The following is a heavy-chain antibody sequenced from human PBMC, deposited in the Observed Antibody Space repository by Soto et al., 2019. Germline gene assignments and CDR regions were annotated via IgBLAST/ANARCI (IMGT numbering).Heavy chain of an antibody. V-gene: IGHV1-2*02. CDR1: GYTFTDYF. CDR2: INPNSRGT. J-gene: IGHJ5*02. Sequence: ASVKVSCKASGYTFTDYFIHWVRQAPGQGFEWMGWINPNSRGTNYAQKLQGRVTMTRDTSNNTAYMELRGLRSDDTAVYYCARVTLKAGNWFDPWGQGTLVTVSS. CDR3: ARVTLKAGNWFDP.